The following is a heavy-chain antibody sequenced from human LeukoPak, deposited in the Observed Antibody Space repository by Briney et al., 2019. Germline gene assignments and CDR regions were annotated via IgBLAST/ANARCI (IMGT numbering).Heavy chain of an antibody. D-gene: IGHD1-26*01. V-gene: IGHV1-2*02. CDR1: GYTFTGYF. J-gene: IGHJ4*02. Sequence: GAPVKVSCKASGYTFTGYFMHWVRQAPGQGFEWMGWIDPNSGGTNYAQNFQGRVTMTRDTSISIAYMELSRLRSDDTAVFYCARVRVTGSYGLDLGHWGQGTLVTVSS. CDR3: ARVRVTGSYGLDLGH. CDR2: IDPNSGGT.